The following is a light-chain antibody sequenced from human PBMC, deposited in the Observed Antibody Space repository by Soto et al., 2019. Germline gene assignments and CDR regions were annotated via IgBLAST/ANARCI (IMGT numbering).Light chain of an antibody. CDR3: SSHTTTSTLI. CDR2: EVS. Sequence: QSALTQPASVSGSPGQSITISCTGTSSDVGGYKYVSWYQQHPGKAPKLMIYEVSNRPSGVSNRFSGSKSGNTASLTISGIQAEDEADYFCSSHTTTSTLIFGGGTKVTVL. CDR1: SSDVGGYKY. V-gene: IGLV2-14*01. J-gene: IGLJ2*01.